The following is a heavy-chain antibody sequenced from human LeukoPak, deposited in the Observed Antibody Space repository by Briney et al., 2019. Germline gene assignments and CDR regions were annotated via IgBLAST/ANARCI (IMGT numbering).Heavy chain of an antibody. J-gene: IGHJ4*02. V-gene: IGHV4-39*07. CDR2: IYYSGST. Sequence: PSETLSLTCTVSGGSISSSSYYWGWIRQPPGKGLEWIGSIYYSGSTYYNPSLKSRVTLSVDTSKNQFSLKLSSVTAADTAVYYCARITDFWSGYYDYWGQGTLVTVSS. D-gene: IGHD3-3*01. CDR3: ARITDFWSGYYDY. CDR1: GGSISSSSYY.